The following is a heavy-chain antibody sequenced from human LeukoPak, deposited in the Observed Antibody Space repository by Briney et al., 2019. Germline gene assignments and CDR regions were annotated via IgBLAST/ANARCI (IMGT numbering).Heavy chain of an antibody. D-gene: IGHD3-22*01. CDR3: AKEGDYYDSSGYYQDI. CDR2: ISYDGSNK. CDR1: GFTFSSYG. J-gene: IGHJ3*02. Sequence: PGGSLRPSCAASGFTFSSYGMHWVRQAPGKGLEWVAVISYDGSNKYYADSVKGRFTISRDNSKNTLYLQMNSLRAEDTAVYYCAKEGDYYDSSGYYQDIWGQGTMVTVSS. V-gene: IGHV3-30*18.